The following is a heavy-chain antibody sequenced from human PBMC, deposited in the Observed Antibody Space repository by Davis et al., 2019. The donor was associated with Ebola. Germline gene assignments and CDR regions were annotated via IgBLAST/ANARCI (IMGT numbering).Heavy chain of an antibody. J-gene: IGHJ3*01. CDR2: LGTSADT. V-gene: IGHV3-53*01. Sequence: PGGSLRLSCAASGFTFSDYYMSWVRRAPGKGLEWVSTLGTSADTYYADSVKGRFTISRDNSKNTLHLQMNSLRVEDTAMYYCVKDTSNIWFDVWGQGTLVTVSA. CDR1: GFTFSDYY. D-gene: IGHD2/OR15-2a*01. CDR3: VKDTSNIWFDV.